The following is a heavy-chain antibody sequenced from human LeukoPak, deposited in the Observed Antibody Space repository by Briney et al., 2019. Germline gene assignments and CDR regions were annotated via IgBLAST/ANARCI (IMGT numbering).Heavy chain of an antibody. CDR3: AKEGISQWLVD. CDR2: IWYDGSNK. CDR1: GFTFSSYG. D-gene: IGHD6-19*01. J-gene: IGHJ4*02. Sequence: GGSLRLSCAASGFTFSSYGMHWVRQAPGKGLEWVAVIWYDGSNKYYADSVKGRFTISRDNSKNTLYLQMNSLRAEDTAVYYCAKEGISQWLVDWGQGTLVTVSS. V-gene: IGHV3-30*02.